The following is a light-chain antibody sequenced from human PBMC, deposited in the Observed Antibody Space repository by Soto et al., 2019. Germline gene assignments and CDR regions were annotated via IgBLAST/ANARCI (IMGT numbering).Light chain of an antibody. V-gene: IGLV1-51*01. Sequence: QSVLTQPPSVSAAPGQKVTISCSGSSSNIGNNYVFWYQQLPGTAPKLLIYDNDKRPSGIPHRFSGSKSGTSATLGITGLQTGDEADYYCATWDRSLSVGVFGGGTQLTVL. J-gene: IGLJ2*01. CDR3: ATWDRSLSVGV. CDR2: DND. CDR1: SSNIGNNY.